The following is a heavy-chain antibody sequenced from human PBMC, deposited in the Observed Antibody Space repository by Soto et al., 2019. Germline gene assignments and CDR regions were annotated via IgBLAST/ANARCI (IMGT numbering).Heavy chain of an antibody. J-gene: IGHJ6*03. CDR2: TYYRSKWYN. V-gene: IGHV6-1*01. Sequence: LSQTLSLTCAISGDSVSSNSAAWNWIRQSPSRGLEWLGRTYYRSKWYNDYAVSVKSRITINPDTSKNQFSLQLNSVTPEDTAVYYCARVLCSSTSCSNYYYMDVWGKGTTVTVSS. CDR1: GDSVSSNSAA. CDR3: ARVLCSSTSCSNYYYMDV. D-gene: IGHD2-2*01.